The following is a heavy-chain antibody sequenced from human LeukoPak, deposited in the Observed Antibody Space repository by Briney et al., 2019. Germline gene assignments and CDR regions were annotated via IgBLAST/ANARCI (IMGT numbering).Heavy chain of an antibody. CDR2: ISSSSSTI. J-gene: IGHJ6*02. D-gene: IGHD3-10*01. V-gene: IGHV3-48*04. CDR1: GFTFSSYS. CDR3: AKDLPRLLWFGELLSYYYYYGMDV. Sequence: PGGSLRLSCAASGFTFSSYSMNWVRQAPGKGLEWVSYISSSSSTIYYADSVKGRFTISRDNAKNSLYLQMNSLRAEDTAVYYCAKDLPRLLWFGELLSYYYYYGMDVWGQGTTVTVSS.